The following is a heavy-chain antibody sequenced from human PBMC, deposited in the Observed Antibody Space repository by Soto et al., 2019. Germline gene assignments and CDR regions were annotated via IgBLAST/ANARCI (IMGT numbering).Heavy chain of an antibody. V-gene: IGHV4-39*01. J-gene: IGHJ4*02. CDR3: ARQGANCSGATCYLPY. CDR1: GGSISSSTYY. D-gene: IGHD2-15*01. Sequence: QLQLQESGPGLVKASETLSLTCTVSGGSISSSTYYWGWIRQPPGKGLEWIGSIYYSGSTYYNPSLKSRVTISVDTSKNQFSLKLSSVTAADTAVYYCARQGANCSGATCYLPYWGQGTLVTVSS. CDR2: IYYSGST.